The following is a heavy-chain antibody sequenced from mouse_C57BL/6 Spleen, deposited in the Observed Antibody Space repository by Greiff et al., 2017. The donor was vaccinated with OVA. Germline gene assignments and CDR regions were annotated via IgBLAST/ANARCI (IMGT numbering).Heavy chain of an antibody. CDR1: GFTFSDAW. V-gene: IGHV6-6*01. Sequence: EVMLVESGGGLVQPGGSMKLSCAASGFTFSDAWMDWVRQSPEKGLEWVAEIRNKANNHATYYAESVKGRFTISRDDSKSSVYLQMNSLRAEDTGIYYCTALDYDYDGGDYFDYWGQGTTLTVSS. D-gene: IGHD2-4*01. J-gene: IGHJ2*01. CDR3: TALDYDYDGGDYFDY. CDR2: IRNKANNHAT.